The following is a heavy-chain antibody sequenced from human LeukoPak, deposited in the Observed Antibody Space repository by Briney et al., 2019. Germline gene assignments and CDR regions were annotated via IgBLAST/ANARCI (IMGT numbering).Heavy chain of an antibody. CDR1: GGSFSNYY. D-gene: IGHD3-22*01. V-gene: IGHV4-34*01. Sequence: ASETLSLTCAVYGGSFSNYYWSWIRQPPGKGLEWIGEVNHSGSTSYNPSLESRVTISVDTSKNQFSLKLSSVTAADTAVYYCARDISPSYYYDSSGYSDYGGQGTLVTVSS. CDR2: VNHSGST. CDR3: ARDISPSYYYDSSGYSDY. J-gene: IGHJ4*02.